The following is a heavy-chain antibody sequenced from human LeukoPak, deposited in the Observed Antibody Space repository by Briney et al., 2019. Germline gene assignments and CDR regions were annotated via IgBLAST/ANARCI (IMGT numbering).Heavy chain of an antibody. CDR2: VSAYADDT. Sequence: ASVKVSCKASGYTFTGYYMHWVRQAPGQGLEWMGWVSAYADDTNYAQKFQGRITMTTDTSTSTAYVELRSLRSDDTAVYYCARDCIGCHGFDYWGQGTLVTVSS. CDR1: GYTFTGYY. J-gene: IGHJ4*02. D-gene: IGHD2-15*01. CDR3: ARDCIGCHGFDY. V-gene: IGHV1-18*04.